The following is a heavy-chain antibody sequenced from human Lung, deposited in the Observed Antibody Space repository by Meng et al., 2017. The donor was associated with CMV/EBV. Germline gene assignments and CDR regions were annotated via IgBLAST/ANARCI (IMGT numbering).Heavy chain of an antibody. Sequence: SCTASGFTFSNFEMNWIRQAPGKGLEWVSHISKSGTDRFYADSVKGRFTISRDNAKNSLFLHMYNLRAEDTSVYFCSLKAGYDWVQGTLVTVSS. J-gene: IGHJ4*02. CDR3: SLKAGYD. CDR2: ISKSGTDR. V-gene: IGHV3-48*03. CDR1: GFTFSNFE. D-gene: IGHD3-3*01.